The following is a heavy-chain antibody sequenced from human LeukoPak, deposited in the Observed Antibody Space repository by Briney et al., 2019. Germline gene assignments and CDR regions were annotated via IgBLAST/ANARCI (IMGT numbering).Heavy chain of an antibody. CDR1: GDSISSDY. D-gene: IGHD3-10*01. CDR3: ARASPTYYYGSGSLDY. CDR2: IYYSGST. V-gene: IGHV4-59*01. J-gene: IGHJ4*02. Sequence: SETLSLTCNVSGDSISSDYWSWIRQPPGKGLEWIGHIYYSGSTNYNPSLRSRVAISLDTSKNQFSLKLNSVTAADTAVYYCARASPTYYYGSGSLDYWGQGTLVTVSS.